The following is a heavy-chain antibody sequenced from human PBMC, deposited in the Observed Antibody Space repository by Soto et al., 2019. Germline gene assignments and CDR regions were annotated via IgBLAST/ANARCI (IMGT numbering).Heavy chain of an antibody. D-gene: IGHD3-9*01. J-gene: IGHJ6*02. CDR3: ATTTGILTGYYRPPSYYYGMDV. V-gene: IGHV1-24*01. Sequence: ASVKVSCKVSGYTLTELSMHWVRQAPGKGLGWMGGFDPEDGETIYAQKFQGRVTMTEDTSTDTAYMELSSLRSEDTAVYYCATTTGILTGYYRPPSYYYGMDVWGQGTTVTVS. CDR2: FDPEDGET. CDR1: GYTLTELS.